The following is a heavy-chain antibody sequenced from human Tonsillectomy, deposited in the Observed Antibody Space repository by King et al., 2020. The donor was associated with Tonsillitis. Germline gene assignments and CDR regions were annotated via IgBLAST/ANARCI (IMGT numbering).Heavy chain of an antibody. CDR2: IYYSGST. CDR3: ARVHLLPGGYDY. CDR1: GGPISSGGYY. J-gene: IGHJ4*02. V-gene: IGHV4-31*03. Sequence: QLQESGPGLVKPSQTLSLTCTVSGGPISSGGYYWSWIRQHPGKGLEWIGYIYYSGSTYYNQSLKSRVTISVDTSKNQFSLKLSSVTAADTAVFYCARVHLLPGGYDYWGQGTLFTVSS. D-gene: IGHD5-12*01.